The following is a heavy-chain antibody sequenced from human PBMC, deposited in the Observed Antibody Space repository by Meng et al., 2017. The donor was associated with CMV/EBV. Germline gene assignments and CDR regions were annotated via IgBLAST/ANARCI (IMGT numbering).Heavy chain of an antibody. CDR3: ARGYYYGSGSYFPPFDY. D-gene: IGHD3-10*01. Sequence: QAQLVQSGAEVKKPGASVKVSCRASGYTFTSYYMHWVRQAPGQGLEWMGIINPSGSRTSYAQKIQGRVTMTRDTSTSTVYMELSSLRSEDTAVYYCARGYYYGSGSYFPPFDYWGQGTLVTVSS. CDR2: INPSGSRT. CDR1: GYTFTSYY. V-gene: IGHV1-46*01. J-gene: IGHJ4*02.